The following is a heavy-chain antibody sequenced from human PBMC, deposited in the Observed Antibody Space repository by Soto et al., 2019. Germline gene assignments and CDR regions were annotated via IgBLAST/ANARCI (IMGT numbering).Heavy chain of an antibody. V-gene: IGHV1-18*01. CDR1: GYNFDKYG. D-gene: IGHD7-27*01. J-gene: IGHJ5*02. CDR3: ARGQETGAGSRGWFDP. CDR2: IYVNNGQA. Sequence: QVQLVQSGAEVKKPGASVRVSCKASGYNFDKYGVAWVRQAPGQGLEWMGWIYVNNGQAHYAQKFQGRVTMTTDTSTNTAYMELKSLTSDDTAIYYCARGQETGAGSRGWFDPWGQGTLVTVSS.